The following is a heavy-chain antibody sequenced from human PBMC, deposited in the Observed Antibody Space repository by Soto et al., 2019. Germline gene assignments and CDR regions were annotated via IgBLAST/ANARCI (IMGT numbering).Heavy chain of an antibody. CDR2: ISGNGIST. V-gene: IGHV3-23*01. Sequence: GSLRLSCAASGFTFNNYAMSWVRQAPGKGLEWVSAISGNGISTYYADSVRGRFTISRDNSENTLFLQMNRLRADDTAVYYCTRDAISMVRGTDTWLDPWGQGPLVTVYS. D-gene: IGHD3-10*01. CDR3: TRDAISMVRGTDTWLDP. J-gene: IGHJ5*02. CDR1: GFTFNNYA.